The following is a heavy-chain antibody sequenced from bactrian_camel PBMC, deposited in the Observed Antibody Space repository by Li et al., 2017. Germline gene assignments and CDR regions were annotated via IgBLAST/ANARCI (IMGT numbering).Heavy chain of an antibody. CDR2: RDSDGTT. J-gene: IGHJ4*01. CDR1: GYSSHSHC. D-gene: IGHD6*01. V-gene: IGHV3S53*01. CDR3: AADAAPCTVIGSRIAYAYKY. Sequence: QVQLVESGGGSVEPGGSLRLSCVVSGYSSHSHCMGWFRQAPGKEREGVAVRDSDGTTIYADSVKARFTISRDNANNTLYLQMNSLKPEDTATYSCAADAAPCTVIGSRIAYAYKYRGQGTQVTVS.